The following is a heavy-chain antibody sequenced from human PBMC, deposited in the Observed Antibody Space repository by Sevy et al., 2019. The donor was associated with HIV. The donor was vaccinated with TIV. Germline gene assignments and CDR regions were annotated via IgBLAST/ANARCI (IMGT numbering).Heavy chain of an antibody. CDR1: GFTFSSYW. V-gene: IGHV3-7*03. D-gene: IGHD3-3*01. CDR2: IKQDGSEK. J-gene: IGHJ4*02. Sequence: GGSLRLSCAASGFTFSSYWLSWVRQAPGKGLEWVANIKQDGSEKYYVDSVKGRFTISRDNAKNSLYLQMNSLRAEDTAVYYCARERFLESFDYWGQGTLVTVSS. CDR3: ARERFLESFDY.